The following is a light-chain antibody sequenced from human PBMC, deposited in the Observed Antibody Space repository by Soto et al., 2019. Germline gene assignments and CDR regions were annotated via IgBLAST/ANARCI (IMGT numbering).Light chain of an antibody. J-gene: IGKJ4*01. CDR3: QQHKNWPLT. Sequence: EIVMTQSPATLSASPGERATLSCRASQSISSNLAWYQQKLGQAPRLLIYGASTRATGIPARFSGSGSGTDFTLTISSLQSEDFAVYYCQQHKNWPLTFGGGTKVELK. V-gene: IGKV3-15*01. CDR1: QSISSN. CDR2: GAS.